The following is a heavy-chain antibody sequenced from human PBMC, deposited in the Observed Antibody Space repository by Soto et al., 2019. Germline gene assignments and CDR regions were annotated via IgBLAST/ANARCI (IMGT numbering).Heavy chain of an antibody. CDR3: AGGGKMATKTNVFDP. V-gene: IGHV1-69*13. D-gene: IGHD5-12*01. Sequence: ASVKVSCKASVGTFSSYAISWVRQAPGQGLEWMGGIIPIFGTANYAQKFQGRVTITADEYTSTAYMELSSLRSEDTAAYYCAGGGKMATKTNVFDPWGQGTLVTVSS. CDR2: IIPIFGTA. CDR1: VGTFSSYA. J-gene: IGHJ5*02.